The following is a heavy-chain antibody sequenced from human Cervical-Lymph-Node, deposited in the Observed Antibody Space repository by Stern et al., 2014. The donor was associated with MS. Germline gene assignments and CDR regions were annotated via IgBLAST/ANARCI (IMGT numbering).Heavy chain of an antibody. D-gene: IGHD3-16*02. CDR1: VFTFADAW. J-gene: IGHJ4*02. CDR2: IKSKSDGETT. Sequence: EVQLVESGGALVKPGESLRLSCSGSVFTFADAWMTWVRQAPGKGLEWVGRIKSKSDGETTDYAAFVKGRFTISRDDSKDTLYLQMDNLKIEDTAVYNCTTGPVMSKCEGLVVTVDYWGRGTLVTVSS. V-gene: IGHV3-15*02. CDR3: TTGPVMSKCEGLVVTVDY.